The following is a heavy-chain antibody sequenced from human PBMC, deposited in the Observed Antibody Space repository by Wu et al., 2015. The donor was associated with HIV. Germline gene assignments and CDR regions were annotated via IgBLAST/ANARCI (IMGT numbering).Heavy chain of an antibody. CDR1: GDSFSTYG. CDR2: IIPIFGTA. J-gene: IGHJ3*02. Sequence: QVQLVQSGAEVKKPGSSVKVSCKAPGDSFSTYGISWVRQAPRQGLEWMGRIIPIFGTANYAQKFQGRVTITADESTSTAYMELSSLRSEDTAVYYCARGSSSWHDAFDIWGQGTMVTVSS. V-gene: IGHV1-69*13. D-gene: IGHD6-13*01. CDR3: ARGSSSWHDAFDI.